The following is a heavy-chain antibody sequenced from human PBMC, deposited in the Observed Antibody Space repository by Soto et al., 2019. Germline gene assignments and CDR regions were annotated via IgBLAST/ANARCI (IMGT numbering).Heavy chain of an antibody. CDR1: GDSVSSNSAA. J-gene: IGHJ4*02. CDR3: ARGSTTEKVDS. CDR2: TYYRSKWYN. Sequence: SQTLSLTCAISGDSVSSNSAAWSWIRQSPSRGLEWLGRTYYRSKWYNDYAVSVKSRITINPDTSKNQFSLKLTSVTAADTAVYYCARGSTTEKVDSWGQGTLVTVSS. D-gene: IGHD4-17*01. V-gene: IGHV6-1*01.